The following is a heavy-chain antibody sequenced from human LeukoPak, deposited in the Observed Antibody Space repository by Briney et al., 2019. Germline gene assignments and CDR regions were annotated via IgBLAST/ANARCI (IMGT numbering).Heavy chain of an antibody. CDR2: ISGGAGTT. V-gene: IGHV3-23*01. D-gene: IGHD3-9*01. Sequence: SGGSLRLSCAASGFTFSSYAMSWVRQAPGEGLEWVSGISGGAGTTYYADSVKGRFTISSDISKNTLYLQMNSLRVDDTAVYYCTKSRGYNSDWFFEYWGQGTLVTVSS. CDR3: TKSRGYNSDWFFEY. CDR1: GFTFSSYA. J-gene: IGHJ4*02.